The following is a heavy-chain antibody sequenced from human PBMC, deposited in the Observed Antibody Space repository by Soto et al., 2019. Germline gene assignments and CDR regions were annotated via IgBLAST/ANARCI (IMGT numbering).Heavy chain of an antibody. Sequence: SETLSLTCTVSGGSINSSRSYWGWIRQPPGKGLEWIGNIYYRGNTYYSPSLRSRVTMSVDTSKNQFSLKLNSVTAADTAVYYCARATYPFDYWGQGALVTVSS. CDR3: ARATYPFDY. V-gene: IGHV4-39*01. CDR2: IYYRGNT. J-gene: IGHJ4*02. CDR1: GGSINSSRSY.